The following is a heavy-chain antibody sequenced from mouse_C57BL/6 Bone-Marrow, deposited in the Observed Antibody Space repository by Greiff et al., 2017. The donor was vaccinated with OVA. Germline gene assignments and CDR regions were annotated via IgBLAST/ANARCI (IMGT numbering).Heavy chain of an antibody. CDR1: GFTFNTYA. CDR3: VRGGVLRWYFDV. J-gene: IGHJ1*03. CDR2: IRSQSSNYAT. Sequence: VPLQESGGGLVQPPGSLTLSCAASGFTFNTYAMHWVRQAPGKGLEWVARIRSQSSNYATYYADSVKDRFTISRDDSQSMLYLQMNNLKTEDTAMYYGVRGGVLRWYFDVWGTGTTVTVSS. D-gene: IGHD1-1*01. V-gene: IGHV10-3*01.